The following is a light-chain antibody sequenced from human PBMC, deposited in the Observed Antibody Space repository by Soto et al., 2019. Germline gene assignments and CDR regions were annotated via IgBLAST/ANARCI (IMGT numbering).Light chain of an antibody. J-gene: IGKJ5*01. Sequence: EIVLTQSPGTLSLSPGERATRSCRASQTINSGLAWYQHKRGQAPRLLIYGVSVRAIGIPDRFGGSGSGTDFTLTISRLEPEDFAVYYCQQYGSSPPITFGQGTRLEI. CDR1: QTINSG. V-gene: IGKV3-20*01. CDR2: GVS. CDR3: QQYGSSPPIT.